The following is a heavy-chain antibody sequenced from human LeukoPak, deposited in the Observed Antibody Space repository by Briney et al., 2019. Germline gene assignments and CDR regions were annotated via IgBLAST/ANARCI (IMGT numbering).Heavy chain of an antibody. Sequence: PGGSLRLSCAASGFTISGYWMTWVRQAPGKGLGWVANIKQDGSEKTYVDSVKGRFIISRDNAKNSIYLQMNSLRVEDTAMYYCARDGGTDWYDPWGQGTLVTVSS. CDR3: ARDGGTDWYDP. V-gene: IGHV3-7*01. CDR2: IKQDGSEK. D-gene: IGHD3-16*01. CDR1: GFTISGYW. J-gene: IGHJ5*02.